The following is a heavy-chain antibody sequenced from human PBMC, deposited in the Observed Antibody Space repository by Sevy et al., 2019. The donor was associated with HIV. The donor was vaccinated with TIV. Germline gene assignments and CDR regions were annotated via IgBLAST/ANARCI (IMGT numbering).Heavy chain of an antibody. D-gene: IGHD3-22*01. J-gene: IGHJ3*02. CDR1: GFTVSSNY. Sequence: GGSLRLSCAASGFTVSSNYMSWVRQAPGKGLEWVSVIYSGGSTYYVDSVKGRFTISRDNSKNTLYLQMNSLRAEDTAVYYCASGYYYDSSGPPAAAFDIWGQGTMVTVSS. CDR3: ASGYYYDSSGPPAAAFDI. CDR2: IYSGGST. V-gene: IGHV3-53*01.